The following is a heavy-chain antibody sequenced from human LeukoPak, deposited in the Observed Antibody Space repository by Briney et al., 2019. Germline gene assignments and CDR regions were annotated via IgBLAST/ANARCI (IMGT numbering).Heavy chain of an antibody. D-gene: IGHD3-22*01. Sequence: PSETLSLTCTVSGGSIDNSSYYYWGWVRQPPGKGLEWIGNIYYSGNTYYNPSLKSRVTISADTSKNRFSLRVNSVTAADTAVYFCARLRPSITMIGGYFDYWGQGSLVTVSS. CDR3: ARLRPSITMIGGYFDY. CDR2: IYYSGNT. V-gene: IGHV4-39*01. J-gene: IGHJ4*02. CDR1: GGSIDNSSYY.